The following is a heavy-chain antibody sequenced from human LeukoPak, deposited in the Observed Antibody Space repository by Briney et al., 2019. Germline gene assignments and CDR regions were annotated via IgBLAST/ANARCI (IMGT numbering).Heavy chain of an antibody. J-gene: IGHJ4*02. Sequence: GGSLRLSCAASGFTFSSYAMSWVRQAPGKGLEWVSAISGSGGSTYYADSVKGRFTISRDNSKNTLYLQMNSLRGEDTGVYYWAKDLIAAAGMNSWGQGTLVTVSS. V-gene: IGHV3-23*01. CDR3: AKDLIAAAGMNS. D-gene: IGHD6-13*01. CDR1: GFTFSSYA. CDR2: ISGSGGST.